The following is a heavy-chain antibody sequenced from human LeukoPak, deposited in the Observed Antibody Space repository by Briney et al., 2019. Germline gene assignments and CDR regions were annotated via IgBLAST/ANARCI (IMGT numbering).Heavy chain of an antibody. CDR3: ARGPSGYHNT. V-gene: IGHV3-11*04. CDR1: GFTFSDPY. Sequence: PGGSLRLSCEASGFTFSDPYMSWIRQAPGKELECLSYISGSGTDINYADSVRGRFTISRDNAKNLLYLQMNDLRVEDTAVHYCARGPSGYHNTGGQGTLVTVSS. CDR2: ISGSGTDI. D-gene: IGHD5-12*01. J-gene: IGHJ4*02.